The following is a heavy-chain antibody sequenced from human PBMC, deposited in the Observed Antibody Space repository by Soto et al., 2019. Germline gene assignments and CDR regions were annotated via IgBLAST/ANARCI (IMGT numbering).Heavy chain of an antibody. CDR2: ISYDGSNK. D-gene: IGHD6-13*01. CDR3: AKRGSSSSAGDY. J-gene: IGHJ4*02. CDR1: GFTFSSYG. V-gene: IGHV3-30*18. Sequence: QVQLVESGGGVVQPGRSLRLSCAASGFTFSSYGMHWVRQAPGKGLEWVAVISYDGSNKYYADSVTGRFTISRDNSKNTLYLQMNSLRAEDTAVYYCAKRGSSSSAGDYWGQGTLVTVSS.